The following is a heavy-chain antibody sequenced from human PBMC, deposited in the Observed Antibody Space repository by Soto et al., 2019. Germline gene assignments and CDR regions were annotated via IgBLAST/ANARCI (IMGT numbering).Heavy chain of an antibody. V-gene: IGHV1-8*02. Sequence: QVQLVQSGAEVKKPGASVKVSCKASGYTFTNYDINWVRQATGQGLEWVGWLTPISGDTGYAQNFQGRVTMTRDTPRSTAYLKMSSLTSEDTAVYYCARNLYNTGSLDHWGQGTLVTVSS. J-gene: IGHJ4*02. CDR3: ARNLYNTGSLDH. D-gene: IGHD3-10*01. CDR2: LTPISGDT. CDR1: GYTFTNYD.